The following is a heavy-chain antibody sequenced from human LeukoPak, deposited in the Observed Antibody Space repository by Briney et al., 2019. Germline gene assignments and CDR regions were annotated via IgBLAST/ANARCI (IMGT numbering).Heavy chain of an antibody. D-gene: IGHD3-3*01. Sequence: GASVKVSCKASGYTFTGYYMHWVRQAPGQGLEWMGWINPNSGGTNYAQKFQGRVTMTRDTSISTAYMELSRLRSDDTAVYYCARDRITIFGVVIYDAFDIWGQGTMVTVSS. J-gene: IGHJ3*02. V-gene: IGHV1-2*02. CDR3: ARDRITIFGVVIYDAFDI. CDR2: INPNSGGT. CDR1: GYTFTGYY.